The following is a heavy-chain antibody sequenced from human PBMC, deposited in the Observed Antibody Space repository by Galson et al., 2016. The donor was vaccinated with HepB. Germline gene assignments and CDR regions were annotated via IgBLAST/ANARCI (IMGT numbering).Heavy chain of an antibody. D-gene: IGHD6-19*01. J-gene: IGHJ4*02. CDR3: VRLGVRGWYNLDS. V-gene: IGHV4-39*01. Sequence: SETLSLTCTVSGVSVSSSSFYWGWVRQSPGKGLEWIGHIYYSRTTSYNPSLRSRVTISVDTSRNQLSLRLTSVSAADTAIYYCVRLGVRGWYNLDSWGQGTQVPVS. CDR2: IYYSRTT. CDR1: GVSVSSSSFY.